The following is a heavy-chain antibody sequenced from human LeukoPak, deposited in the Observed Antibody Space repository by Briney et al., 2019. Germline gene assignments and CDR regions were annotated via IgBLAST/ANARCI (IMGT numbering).Heavy chain of an antibody. CDR2: ISGSGGGT. J-gene: IGHJ4*02. CDR1: GITLSNYG. CDR3: AKRGVVIRVILVGFHKEAYYFDS. D-gene: IGHD3-22*01. Sequence: GGSLRPSCVVSGITLSNYGMSWVRQAPGKGLEWVAGISGSGGGTQYADSVKGRFTISRDNRKNTLYLQMNSLRAEDTAMYFCAKRGVVIRVILVGFHKEAYYFDSWGQGALVTVSS. V-gene: IGHV3-23*01.